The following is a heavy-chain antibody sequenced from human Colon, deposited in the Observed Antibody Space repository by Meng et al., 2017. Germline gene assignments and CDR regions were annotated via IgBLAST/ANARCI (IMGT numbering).Heavy chain of an antibody. V-gene: IGHV4-61*03. CDR3: ARGRGSYSSIDF. Sequence: QVQLAGAGPRLVRPSETLSLTCTLSGVSVSSPSYYWSWIRQTPGKGLEWIGYVYYTGSANYNPSLKSRVTISVDTSKNHFSLNLTSVTAADTAVYYCARGRGSYSSIDFWGQGTLVTVSS. CDR2: VYYTGSA. CDR1: GVSVSSPSYY. D-gene: IGHD1-26*01. J-gene: IGHJ4*02.